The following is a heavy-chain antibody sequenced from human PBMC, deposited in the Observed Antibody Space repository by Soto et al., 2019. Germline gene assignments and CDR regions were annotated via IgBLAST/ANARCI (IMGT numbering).Heavy chain of an antibody. CDR1: GGSISSYY. D-gene: IGHD1-1*01. V-gene: IGHV4-59*01. CDR2: IYYSGST. Sequence: SETLSLTCTVSGGSISSYYWSWIRQPPGKGLEWIGYIYYSGSTNYNPSLKSRVTISVDTSKNQFSLKLSSVTAADTAVYYCASAYELETVYYWGQGTLVTVSS. J-gene: IGHJ4*02. CDR3: ASAYELETVYY.